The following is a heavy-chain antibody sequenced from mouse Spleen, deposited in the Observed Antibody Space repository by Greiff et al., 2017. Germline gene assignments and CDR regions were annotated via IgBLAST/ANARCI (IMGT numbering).Heavy chain of an antibody. CDR1: GFTFSDYY. D-gene: IGHD4-1*01. J-gene: IGHJ1*01. CDR2: INYDGSST. CDR3: ARERELGRYFDV. Sequence: DVKLVESEGGLVQPGSSMKLSCTASGFTFSDYYMAWVRQVPEKGLEWVANINYDGSSTYYLDSLKSRFIISRDNAKNILYLQMSSLKSEDTATYYCARERELGRYFDVWGAGTTVTVSS. V-gene: IGHV5-16*01.